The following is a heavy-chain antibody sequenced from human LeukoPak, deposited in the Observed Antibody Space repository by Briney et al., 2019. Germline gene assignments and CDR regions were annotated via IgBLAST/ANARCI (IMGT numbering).Heavy chain of an antibody. D-gene: IGHD2-15*01. Sequence: SETLTLTCTVSGGSISSYYWSWIRQPPGKGLEWIGYIYYSGSTNYNPSLKSRVTISVDTSKNQFSLKLSSVTAADTAVYYCARHGGYCSGGSCSRAFDIWGQGTMVTVSS. CDR1: GGSISSYY. CDR2: IYYSGST. J-gene: IGHJ3*02. V-gene: IGHV4-59*08. CDR3: ARHGGYCSGGSCSRAFDI.